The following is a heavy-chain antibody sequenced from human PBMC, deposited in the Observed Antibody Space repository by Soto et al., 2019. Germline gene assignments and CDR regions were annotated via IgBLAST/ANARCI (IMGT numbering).Heavy chain of an antibody. D-gene: IGHD3-16*01. CDR1: GGTFSSYA. Sequence: QVQLVQSGAEVKKPGSSVKVSCKASGGTFSSYAISWVRQAPGQGLEWMGGIIPIFGTANYAQKFQGRVTITADESTGTAYVELSSLRSEDTAVYYCATSMVTFGGVPPWGQGTLVTGSS. CDR2: IIPIFGTA. CDR3: ATSMVTFGGVPP. V-gene: IGHV1-69*01. J-gene: IGHJ4*02.